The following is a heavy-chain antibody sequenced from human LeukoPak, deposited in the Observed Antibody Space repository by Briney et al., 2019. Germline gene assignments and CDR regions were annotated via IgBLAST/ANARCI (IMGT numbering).Heavy chain of an antibody. CDR1: GGSISGFC. CDR3: ARYSFHCSSTSCHDY. Sequence: SETLSLTCTVSGGSISGFCWSWIGQPPGKGLEYIGYIYYSGINNYNPSPKSRLTISVDTSKTLFSLKLSSVADADTAVYYCARYSFHCSSTSCHDYWGQGTLVTVSS. CDR2: IYYSGIN. V-gene: IGHV4-59*12. D-gene: IGHD2-2*01. J-gene: IGHJ4*02.